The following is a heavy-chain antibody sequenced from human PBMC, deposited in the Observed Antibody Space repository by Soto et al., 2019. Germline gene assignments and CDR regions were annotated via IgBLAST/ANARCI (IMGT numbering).Heavy chain of an antibody. CDR2: ISGSGGST. V-gene: IGHV3-23*01. Sequence: GGSPILSCASPGFTFSSYAMTWVRQAPGKGLEWVSAISGSGGSTYYADSVKGRFTISRDNSKNTLYLQMNSLRAEDTAVYYCAKDLGMATIQYYFDYWGQGTLVTVSS. CDR1: GFTFSSYA. J-gene: IGHJ4*02. D-gene: IGHD5-12*01. CDR3: AKDLGMATIQYYFDY.